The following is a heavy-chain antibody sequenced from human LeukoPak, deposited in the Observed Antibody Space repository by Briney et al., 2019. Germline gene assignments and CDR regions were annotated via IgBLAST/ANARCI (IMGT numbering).Heavy chain of an antibody. Sequence: SETLSLTCVVSGYSVSSGDYWGWIRQPPGKGLEWIGSIYHSGSTYNNPSLKSRVTISVDTSKNQFSLKLSSVTAADTAAYYCARSPYYFDSSGYHGAYYFDYWGQGTLVTVSS. CDR2: IYHSGST. CDR1: GYSVSSGDY. D-gene: IGHD3-22*01. CDR3: ARSPYYFDSSGYHGAYYFDY. V-gene: IGHV4-38-2*01. J-gene: IGHJ4*02.